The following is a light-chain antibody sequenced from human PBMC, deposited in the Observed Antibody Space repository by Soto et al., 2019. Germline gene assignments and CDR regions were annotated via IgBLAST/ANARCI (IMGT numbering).Light chain of an antibody. Sequence: SYELTQPPSVSVAPGQTARISCGGNDIGDKSVHWYQQKPGQAPVLVVYDDTDRPSGIPERFSGSNSGNTATLTISRVVVGDEADFYCQVWDSSSDHVVFGGGTKVPVL. CDR2: DDT. J-gene: IGLJ3*02. V-gene: IGLV3-21*02. CDR3: QVWDSSSDHVV. CDR1: DIGDKS.